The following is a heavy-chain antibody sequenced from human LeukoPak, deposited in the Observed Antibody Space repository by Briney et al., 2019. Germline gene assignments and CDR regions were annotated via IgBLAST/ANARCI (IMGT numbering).Heavy chain of an antibody. V-gene: IGHV3-74*01. J-gene: IGHJ4*02. CDR1: GFTFSTYW. Sequence: GGSLRLSCAASGFTFSTYWMHWVRQAPGKGLVWVSRVNGDGSSTNYADSVKGRFTISRDNSKNTLYLQMNSLRAEDTAVYYCARGFVEMATIYFDYWGQGTLVTVSS. CDR2: VNGDGSST. CDR3: ARGFVEMATIYFDY. D-gene: IGHD5-24*01.